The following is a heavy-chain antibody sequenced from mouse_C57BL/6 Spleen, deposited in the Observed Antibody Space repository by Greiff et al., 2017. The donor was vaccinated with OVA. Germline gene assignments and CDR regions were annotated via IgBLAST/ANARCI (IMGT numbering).Heavy chain of an antibody. CDR2: ISSGGSYT. D-gene: IGHD3-2*02. V-gene: IGHV5-6*01. CDR3: ARHGAAQATPYFDY. Sequence: EVKLMESGGDLVKPGGSLKLSCAASGFTFSSYGMSWVRQTPDKRLEWVATISSGGSYTYYPDSVKGRFTISRDNAKNTLYLQMSSLKSEDTAMYYCARHGAAQATPYFDYWGQGTTLTVSS. CDR1: GFTFSSYG. J-gene: IGHJ2*01.